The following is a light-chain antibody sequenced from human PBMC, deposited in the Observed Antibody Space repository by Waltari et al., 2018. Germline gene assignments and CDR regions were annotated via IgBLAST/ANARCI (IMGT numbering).Light chain of an antibody. Sequence: QSALTQPASVSGSPGQSLTISCSGSSSDVDRYNLVSWYQQHPGKVPKLILYEGNKRPSGVSNRFSGSKSGDTASLTISGLQAEDEAAYYCCSYVTSRTFVFGGGTKVSVL. V-gene: IGLV2-23*03. CDR3: CSYVTSRTFV. CDR1: SSDVDRYNL. CDR2: EGN. J-gene: IGLJ2*01.